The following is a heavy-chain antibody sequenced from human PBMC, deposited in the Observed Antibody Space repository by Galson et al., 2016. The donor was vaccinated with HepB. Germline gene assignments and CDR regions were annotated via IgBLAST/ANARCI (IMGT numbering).Heavy chain of an antibody. CDR3: ARSTRSYTTQWYCDL. V-gene: IGHV3-21*01. CDR2: IRPMSSFV. Sequence: SLRLSCAITGFTFTNYSMDWVRQAPGRGLEWVSSIRPMSSFVHYADSLKGRFTISRDNARNSLYLQMDSLRVEDTAVHYCARSTRSYTTQWYCDLWGRGILVTVSS. D-gene: IGHD2/OR15-2a*01. J-gene: IGHJ2*01. CDR1: GFTFTNYS.